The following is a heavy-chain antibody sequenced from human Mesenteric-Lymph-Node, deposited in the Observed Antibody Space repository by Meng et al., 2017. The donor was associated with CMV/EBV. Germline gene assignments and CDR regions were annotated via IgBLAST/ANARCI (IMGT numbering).Heavy chain of an antibody. V-gene: IGHV3-33*01. CDR3: ARDLYRGSAWSFDY. CDR2: VEYDGSNK. J-gene: IGHJ4*02. Sequence: SGFTFSTYGMHWVRQAPGKGLEWVAVVEYDGSNKMYADSVKGRFTISRDDSKNTLFLQMNSLRAEDTAVYYCARDLYRGSAWSFDYWGQGTLVTVSS. D-gene: IGHD6-13*01. CDR1: GFTFSTYG.